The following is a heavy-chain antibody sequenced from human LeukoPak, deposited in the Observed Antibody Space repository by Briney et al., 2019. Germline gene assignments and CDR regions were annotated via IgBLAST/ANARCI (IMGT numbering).Heavy chain of an antibody. Sequence: PRASLRLSCAASGFIFSNYRMNWVRQAPGKGLEWVSSRTTTSTYIYYADSVKGRFTISKDNAKNSLYLQINSLRAEDTAVYYCARESAEGHSDGYMGYYWGQGTLVTVS. CDR2: RTTTSTYI. CDR1: GFIFSNYR. D-gene: IGHD5-18*01. CDR3: ARESAEGHSDGYMGYY. J-gene: IGHJ4*02. V-gene: IGHV3-21*01.